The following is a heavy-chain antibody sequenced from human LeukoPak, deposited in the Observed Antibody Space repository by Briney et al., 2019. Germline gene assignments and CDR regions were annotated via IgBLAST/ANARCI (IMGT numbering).Heavy chain of an antibody. D-gene: IGHD2-21*02. J-gene: IGHJ6*03. CDR3: AREGTYCGGDCYSPYYYYYYMDV. CDR1: GFTFSSYW. CDR2: INSDGSST. Sequence: GGSLRLSCAASGFTFSSYWMHWVRQAPGKGLVWVSRINSDGSSTSYADSVKGRFTVSRDNAKNTLYLQMNSLRAEGTAVYYCAREGTYCGGDCYSPYYYYYYMDVWGKGTAGTVSS. V-gene: IGHV3-74*01.